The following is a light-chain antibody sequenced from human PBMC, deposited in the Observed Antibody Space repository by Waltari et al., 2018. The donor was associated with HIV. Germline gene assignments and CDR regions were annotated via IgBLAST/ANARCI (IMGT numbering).Light chain of an antibody. Sequence: QSALTQPASVSGSPGQSITISCTGTSSDVGGYNYVSWYQHHPGKAPKLLIYEVSNRPSGVSNRCSGSECGNTASLIISGLQAEDEADYYCSSYTSSSTRAVFGGGTKLTVL. V-gene: IGLV2-14*01. J-gene: IGLJ2*01. CDR3: SSYTSSSTRAV. CDR2: EVS. CDR1: SSDVGGYNY.